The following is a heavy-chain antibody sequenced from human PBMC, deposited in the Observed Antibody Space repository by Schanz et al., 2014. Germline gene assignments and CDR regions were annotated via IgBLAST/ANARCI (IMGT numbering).Heavy chain of an antibody. D-gene: IGHD4-17*01. Sequence: LVVESGGGLVQPGGSLRLSCAASGFTFRNNWMHWVRQAPGKGLVWISRTSHDGSFTTFADSVKGRFTISRDNAKNALYLQMNSLRAEDTAVYYCVRDTDYHFDYWGQGTLVTVSS. CDR3: VRDTDYHFDY. CDR2: TSHDGSFT. V-gene: IGHV3-74*01. J-gene: IGHJ4*02. CDR1: GFTFRNNW.